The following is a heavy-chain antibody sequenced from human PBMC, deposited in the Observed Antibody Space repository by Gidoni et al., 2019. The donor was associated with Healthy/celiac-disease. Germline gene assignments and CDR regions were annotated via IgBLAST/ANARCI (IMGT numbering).Heavy chain of an antibody. Sequence: QVQLQQWGAGLLKPSETLSLTCAVYGGSFSGYSWSWIRQPPGKGLEWIGEINHSGSTNYNPSLKSRVTISVDTSKNQFSLKLSSVTAADTAVYYCASDLNYYDSSGYPDYWGQGTLVTVSS. V-gene: IGHV4-34*01. J-gene: IGHJ4*02. D-gene: IGHD3-22*01. CDR3: ASDLNYYDSSGYPDY. CDR1: GGSFSGYS. CDR2: INHSGST.